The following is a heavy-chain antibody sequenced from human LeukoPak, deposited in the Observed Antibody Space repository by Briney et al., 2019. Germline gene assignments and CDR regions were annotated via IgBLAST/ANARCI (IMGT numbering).Heavy chain of an antibody. D-gene: IGHD6-19*01. CDR2: ISWNSGSI. J-gene: IGHJ3*02. V-gene: IGHV3-9*01. Sequence: QAGGSLRLSCAASGFTFDDYAMHWVRQAPGKGLEWVSGISWNSGSIGYADSVKGRFTISRDNAKNSLYLQMNSLRAEDTALYYCAKDIEGSGWPVEAFDIWGQGTMVAVSS. CDR3: AKDIEGSGWPVEAFDI. CDR1: GFTFDDYA.